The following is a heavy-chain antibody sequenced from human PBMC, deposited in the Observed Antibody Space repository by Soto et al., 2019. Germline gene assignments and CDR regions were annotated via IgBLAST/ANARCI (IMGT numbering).Heavy chain of an antibody. V-gene: IGHV4-59*01. CDR2: VYTSDYT. Sequence: SETLSLTCSVSGASIRSYYWHWIRQPPGKGLEWIGYVYTSDYTNYNPSLRGRATISVDTSKNQFSLKLSSVTAADTAVYYCARSPQYSSGWNGGFDYWGQGTLVTVSS. D-gene: IGHD6-19*01. CDR1: GASIRSYY. J-gene: IGHJ4*02. CDR3: ARSPQYSSGWNGGFDY.